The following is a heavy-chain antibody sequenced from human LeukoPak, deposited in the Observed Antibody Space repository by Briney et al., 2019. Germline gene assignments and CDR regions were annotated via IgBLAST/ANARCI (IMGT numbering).Heavy chain of an antibody. V-gene: IGHV3-66*01. CDR1: GFTVSSNY. CDR2: ICSGGST. D-gene: IGHD3-3*01. CDR3: ARAPDFWSGYKN. J-gene: IGHJ4*02. Sequence: GGSLRLSCAASGFTVSSNYMSWVRQAPGKGLEWVSVICSGGSTYYADSVKGRVTISRDNSKNTLYLQMNSLRAEDTAVYYCARAPDFWSGYKNWGQGTLVTVSS.